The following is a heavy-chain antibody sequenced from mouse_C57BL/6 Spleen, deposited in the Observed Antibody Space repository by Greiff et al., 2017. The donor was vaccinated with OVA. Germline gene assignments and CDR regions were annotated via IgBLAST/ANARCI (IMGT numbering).Heavy chain of an antibody. CDR2: ISGGGGNT. CDR1: GFTFSSYT. Sequence: EVQLVESGGGLVKPGGSLKLSCAASGFTFSSYTMPWVRQTPEKRLEWVATISGGGGNTYYPDSVKGRFTISRDNAKNTLYLQMSSLRSEDAALYYCAGGYGFDYWGQGTTLTVSA. V-gene: IGHV5-9*01. J-gene: IGHJ2*01. D-gene: IGHD1-1*02. CDR3: AGGYGFDY.